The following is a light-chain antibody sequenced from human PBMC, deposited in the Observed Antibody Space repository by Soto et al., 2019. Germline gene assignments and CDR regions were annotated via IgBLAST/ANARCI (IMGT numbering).Light chain of an antibody. CDR1: SSNIGSNY. V-gene: IGLV1-47*01. J-gene: IGLJ3*02. Sequence: QPVLTQSPSASETPGQSVTISCFGSSSNIGSNYVYWYQQFPGTAPKLLFYNNDLRPPGVPDRFSGSKSGTSASLAISGLRPEDEADYYCSTWDDSVSAVLFGGGTQLTVL. CDR3: STWDDSVSAVL. CDR2: NND.